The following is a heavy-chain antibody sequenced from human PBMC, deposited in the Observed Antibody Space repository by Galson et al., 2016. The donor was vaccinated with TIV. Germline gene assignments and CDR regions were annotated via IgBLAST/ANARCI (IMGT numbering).Heavy chain of an antibody. CDR3: ARDWDDYGAHSALDD. CDR2: IKQDGTDQ. V-gene: IGHV3-7*01. CDR1: GFTFSTYW. Sequence: SLRLSCAASGFTFSTYWMSWVRQAPGEGLQWVANIKQDGTDQNYVDSVKGRFSISRDNAKNSLFLHMNTLRPEDTAVYYCARDWDDYGAHSALDDWGQGTLVTVSS. J-gene: IGHJ4*02. D-gene: IGHD4-17*01.